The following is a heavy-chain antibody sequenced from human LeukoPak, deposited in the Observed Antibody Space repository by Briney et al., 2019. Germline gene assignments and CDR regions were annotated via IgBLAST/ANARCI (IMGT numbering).Heavy chain of an antibody. J-gene: IGHJ4*02. V-gene: IGHV3-48*02. CDR2: ISSGSSTI. D-gene: IGHD3-16*02. CDR3: ARDRYDYVWGSYRYTFDY. Sequence: PGGSLRLSCAASGFTFSSYSMNWVRQAPGKGLEWVSYISSGSSTIYYADSVKGRFTISRDNAKNSLYLQMNSLRDEDTAVYYCARDRYDYVWGSYRYTFDYWGPGTLVTVSS. CDR1: GFTFSSYS.